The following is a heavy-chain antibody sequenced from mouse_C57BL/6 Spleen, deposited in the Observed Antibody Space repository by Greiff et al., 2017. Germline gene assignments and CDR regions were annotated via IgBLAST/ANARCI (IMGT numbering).Heavy chain of an antibody. CDR1: GFNIKDDY. CDR2: IEPENGDT. V-gene: IGHV14-4*01. D-gene: IGHD2-5*01. Sequence: VQLQQSGAELVRPGASVKLSCTASGFNIKDDYMHWVKQRPEQGLEWIGWIEPENGDTEYASKFQGKATITADTSSNTAYLQLSSLTSEDTAVYYCTTDSNYEFFAYWGQGTLVTVSA. CDR3: TTDSNYEFFAY. J-gene: IGHJ3*01.